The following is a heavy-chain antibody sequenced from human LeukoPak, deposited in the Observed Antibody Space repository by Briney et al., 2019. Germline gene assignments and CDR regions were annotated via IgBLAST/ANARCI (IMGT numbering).Heavy chain of an antibody. J-gene: IGHJ4*02. CDR1: GFMFSGSP. CDR2: IRSKANNYAT. Sequence: GGSLRLSCAASGFMFSGSPMHWVRQASGKELEWVGHIRSKANNYATIYAASVKGRFTISRDDSKNTAYLQMNSLKTEDTAVYYCARPSQYGSGTDYYFDSWGQGTLVTVSS. CDR3: ARPSQYGSGTDYYFDS. V-gene: IGHV3-73*01. D-gene: IGHD3-10*01.